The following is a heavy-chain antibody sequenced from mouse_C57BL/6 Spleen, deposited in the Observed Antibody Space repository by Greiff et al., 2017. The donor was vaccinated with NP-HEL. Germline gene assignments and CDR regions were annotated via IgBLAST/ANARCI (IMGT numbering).Heavy chain of an antibody. CDR1: GYTFTDYN. CDR2: INPNNGGT. CDR3: ARPAQATDYAMDY. Sequence: VQLQQSGPELVKPGASVKIPCKASGYTFTDYNMDWVKQSHGKSLEWIGDINPNNGGTIYNQKFKGKATLTVDKSSSTAYMELRSLTSEDTAVYYCARPAQATDYAMDYWGQGTSVTVSS. D-gene: IGHD3-2*02. J-gene: IGHJ4*01. V-gene: IGHV1-18*01.